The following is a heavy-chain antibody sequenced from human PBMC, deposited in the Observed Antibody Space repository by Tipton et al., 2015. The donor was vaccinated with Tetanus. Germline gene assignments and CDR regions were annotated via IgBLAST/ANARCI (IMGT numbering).Heavy chain of an antibody. J-gene: IGHJ3*01. D-gene: IGHD6-6*01. Sequence: LRLSCAVYGGSFSGYYWSWIRQPPGKGLEWIGEINHSGSTNYNPSLKSRVTISVDTSKNQFSLKLSSVTAADTAVYYCARAYSSSRNGAFDVWGQGTLVTVSS. V-gene: IGHV4-34*01. CDR3: ARAYSSSRNGAFDV. CDR2: INHSGST. CDR1: GGSFSGYY.